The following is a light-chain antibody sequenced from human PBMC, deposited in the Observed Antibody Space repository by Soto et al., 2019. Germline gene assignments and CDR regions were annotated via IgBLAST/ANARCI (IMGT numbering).Light chain of an antibody. CDR1: QDISNF. V-gene: IGKV1-17*03. CDR2: SAN. Sequence: DIQMTQSPSSVSASVGDRVTITCRASQDISNFLVWFQQRPGKVPKRLMYSANRLESGVPSRFSGSGSGTEFTLTISSLQPEDFATYYCLQHKSYPRTFGQGTKVDI. CDR3: LQHKSYPRT. J-gene: IGKJ1*01.